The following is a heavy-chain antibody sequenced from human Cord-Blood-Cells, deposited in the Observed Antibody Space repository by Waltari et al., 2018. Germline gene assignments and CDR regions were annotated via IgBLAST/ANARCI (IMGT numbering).Heavy chain of an antibody. V-gene: IGHV1-69*01. CDR2: IIPIFGTA. CDR1: GGTFSSYA. Sequence: SCKASGGTFSSYAISWVRQAPGQGLEWMGGIIPIFGTANYAQKFQGRVTITADESTSTAYMELSSLRSEDTAVYYCAIRLELHAFDIWGQGTMVTVSS. CDR3: AIRLELHAFDI. D-gene: IGHD1-7*01. J-gene: IGHJ3*02.